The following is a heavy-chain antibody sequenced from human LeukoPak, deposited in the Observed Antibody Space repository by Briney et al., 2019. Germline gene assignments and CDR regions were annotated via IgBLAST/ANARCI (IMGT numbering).Heavy chain of an antibody. J-gene: IGHJ4*02. V-gene: IGHV3-21*01. CDR1: GFTFGVFT. CDR2: ISSRSDYI. Sequence: GGSLRLPCAASGFTFGVFTMTWIRQAPGEGLEWVASISSRSDYIYYADSLKGRFTISRDNSNHLLYLQMNSLRAGDTAVYYCARASLYNGVSRWSYQWGQGTLLTVSS. D-gene: IGHD4-23*01. CDR3: ARASLYNGVSRWSYQ.